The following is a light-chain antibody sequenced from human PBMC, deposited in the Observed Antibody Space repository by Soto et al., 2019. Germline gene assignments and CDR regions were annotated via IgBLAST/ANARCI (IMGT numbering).Light chain of an antibody. CDR1: QSVSSSY. CDR2: DTS. J-gene: IGKJ1*01. V-gene: IGKV3-20*01. Sequence: EIVLTQSPGTLSLSPGERATLSCRASQSVSSSYLAWYQQKPGQAPRLLIYDTSSRATGIPDRFSGSGSGTDFTLAISRLETEDFAVYSCQQCGSSPSFGQGTKVELK. CDR3: QQCGSSPS.